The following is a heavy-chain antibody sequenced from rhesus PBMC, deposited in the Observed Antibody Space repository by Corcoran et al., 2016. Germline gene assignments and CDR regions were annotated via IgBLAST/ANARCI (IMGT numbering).Heavy chain of an antibody. CDR1: GGSVSSSNW. V-gene: IGHV4-65*01. CDR2: ISGSSGST. D-gene: IGHD4-23*01. J-gene: IGHJ4*01. Sequence: QVQLQESGPGLVKPSETLSLTCAVSGGSVSSSNWWSWIRQPPGKGLEWIGYISGSSGSTYYNPSLKSRVTISTDTSKTQVSLKLSSVTAADTAVYYCARDTVTKGFDYWGQGVLVTVSS. CDR3: ARDTVTKGFDY.